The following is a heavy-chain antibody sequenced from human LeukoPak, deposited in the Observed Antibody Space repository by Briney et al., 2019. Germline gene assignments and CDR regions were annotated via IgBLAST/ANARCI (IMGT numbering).Heavy chain of an antibody. J-gene: IGHJ4*02. V-gene: IGHV6-1*01. CDR1: GDSVSSNSAA. CDR2: AFYRSKWYN. Sequence: SQTLSLTCAISGDSVSSNSAAWNWIRQSASRGLEWLGRAFYRSKWYNDYAVSVKGRITINPDTSNNRFSLQLNSVTPEDTAVYYCARGVQSIDYWGQGTLVTVSS. D-gene: IGHD4/OR15-4a*01. CDR3: ARGVQSIDY.